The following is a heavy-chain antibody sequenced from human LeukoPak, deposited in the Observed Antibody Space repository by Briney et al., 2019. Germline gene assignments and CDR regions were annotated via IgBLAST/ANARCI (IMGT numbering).Heavy chain of an antibody. V-gene: IGHV3-15*01. CDR2: FKSKTDGGTT. CDR3: TTLLPFVGVTATDY. Sequence: PGGSLRLSCAASGFTFSNAWMSWVRQAPGKGLEWVGRFKSKTDGGTTDYAAPVKGRFTISRDDSKNTLYLQMNSLKTEDTAVYYCTTLLPFVGVTATDYWGQGTLVTVSS. J-gene: IGHJ4*02. CDR1: GFTFSNAW. D-gene: IGHD2-21*02.